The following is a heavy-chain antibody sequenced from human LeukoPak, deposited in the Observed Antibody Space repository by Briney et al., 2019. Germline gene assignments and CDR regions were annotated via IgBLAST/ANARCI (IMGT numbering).Heavy chain of an antibody. Sequence: SETLSLTCTVSGGSISSGDYYWSWIRQPPGKGLEWIGEINHSGSTNYNPSLKSRVTISVDMSKNQFSLKLSSVTAADTAVYYCARGPPAKPGTGYYYGMDVWGQGTTVTVSS. CDR2: INHSGST. J-gene: IGHJ6*02. V-gene: IGHV4-39*07. CDR3: ARGPPAKPGTGYYYGMDV. CDR1: GGSISSGDYY. D-gene: IGHD2-2*01.